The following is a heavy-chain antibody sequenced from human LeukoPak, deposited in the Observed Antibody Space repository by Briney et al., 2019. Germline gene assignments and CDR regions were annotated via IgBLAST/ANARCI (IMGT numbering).Heavy chain of an antibody. Sequence: SETLSLTCTVSGGSINSISYYWGWIRQPPGKGLEWIGSIYYSGSTYYNPSLKSRVTISIDTSKNQFSLKLSSVTAADTAIYCCARVRLCGSTSCYGDFDYWGQGTLVTVSS. J-gene: IGHJ4*02. D-gene: IGHD2-2*01. V-gene: IGHV4-39*07. CDR1: GGSINSISYY. CDR2: IYYSGST. CDR3: ARVRLCGSTSCYGDFDY.